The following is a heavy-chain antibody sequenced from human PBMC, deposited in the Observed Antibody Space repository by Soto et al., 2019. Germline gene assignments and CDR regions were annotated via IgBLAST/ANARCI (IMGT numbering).Heavy chain of an antibody. V-gene: IGHV1-69*13. D-gene: IGHD3-22*01. Sequence: SVKVSCKASGGTFSSYAISWVRQAPGQGLEWMGGIIPIFGTANYAQKFQGRVTITADESTSTAYMELSSLRSEDTAVYYCTTYYYDSSGYYSLDYWGQGTLVTVSS. CDR2: IIPIFGTA. CDR3: TTYYYDSSGYYSLDY. CDR1: GGTFSSYA. J-gene: IGHJ4*02.